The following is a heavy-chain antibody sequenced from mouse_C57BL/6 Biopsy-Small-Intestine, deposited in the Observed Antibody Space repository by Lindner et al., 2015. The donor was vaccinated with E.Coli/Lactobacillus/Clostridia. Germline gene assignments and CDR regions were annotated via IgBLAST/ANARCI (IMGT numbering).Heavy chain of an antibody. CDR1: GYTFTSYT. V-gene: IGHV1-4*01. CDR3: AAAQAYWYFDV. J-gene: IGHJ1*03. Sequence: VQLQESGAELARPGASVKMSCKASGYTFTSYTMHWVKQRPGQGLEWIGYINPSSGYTKYNQKFKDKATLTADKSSSTAYMQPSSLTSEDTAVYYCAAAQAYWYFDVWGTGTTVTVSS. CDR2: INPSSGYT. D-gene: IGHD3-2*02.